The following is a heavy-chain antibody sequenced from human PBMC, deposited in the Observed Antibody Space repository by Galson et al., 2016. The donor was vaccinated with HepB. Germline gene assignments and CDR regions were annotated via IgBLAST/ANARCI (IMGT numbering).Heavy chain of an antibody. CDR2: TRNKPHRYST. D-gene: IGHD6-19*01. CDR1: GFTFSDHY. V-gene: IGHV3-72*01. J-gene: IGHJ5*01. Sequence: SLRLSCAASGFTFSDHYMDWVRQAPGKGLEWVARTRNKPHRYSTDYAASVKGRFTISRDDSKNSIYLQMNSLKIEDTAIYYCARSHYSSGWYSGWFDSWGQGTLVTVSS. CDR3: ARSHYSSGWYSGWFDS.